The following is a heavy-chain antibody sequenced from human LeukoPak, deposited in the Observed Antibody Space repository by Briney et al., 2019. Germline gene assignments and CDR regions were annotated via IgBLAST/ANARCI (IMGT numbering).Heavy chain of an antibody. V-gene: IGHV4-4*07. Sequence: SDTLSLTCSVSGDSISTYYWTWIRQPAGKGLEWIGRIYISGTPNYNPSLRGRVTMSIDTSMNQFSLKLTSVTAADTAVYCCAREKMTTITTIDYWGQGTLVIVFS. CDR3: AREKMTTITTIDY. J-gene: IGHJ4*02. CDR1: GDSISTYY. D-gene: IGHD4-11*01. CDR2: IYISGTP.